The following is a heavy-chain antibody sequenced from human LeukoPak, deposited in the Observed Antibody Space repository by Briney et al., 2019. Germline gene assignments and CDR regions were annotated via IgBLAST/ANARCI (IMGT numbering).Heavy chain of an antibody. D-gene: IGHD3-22*01. CDR3: AREVSYYYDSSGYYGLDY. J-gene: IGHJ4*02. Sequence: GASVKVSCKASGYTFTSYYMHWVRQAPGQGLEWMGIINPSGGSTSYAQKFQGRVTMTRDTSTSTVYMELSSLRSEDTAVYYCAREVSYYYDSSGYYGLDYWGQGTLVTVSP. CDR1: GYTFTSYY. CDR2: INPSGGST. V-gene: IGHV1-46*01.